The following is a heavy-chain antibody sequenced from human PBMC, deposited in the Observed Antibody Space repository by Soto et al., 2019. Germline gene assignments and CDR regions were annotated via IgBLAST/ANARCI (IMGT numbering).Heavy chain of an antibody. CDR3: AKERMGYYYGMDV. Sequence: QVQLVESGGGVVRPGRSLRLSCAASGFTFTTYGIHWVRQAPGKGLEWVAVISSDGSKKYYADSVKGRFTISRDNSKNTVSLQMNSLRADDTAVYYCAKERMGYYYGMDVWGQGTTVVVSS. CDR2: ISSDGSKK. D-gene: IGHD2-15*01. J-gene: IGHJ6*02. CDR1: GFTFTTYG. V-gene: IGHV3-30*18.